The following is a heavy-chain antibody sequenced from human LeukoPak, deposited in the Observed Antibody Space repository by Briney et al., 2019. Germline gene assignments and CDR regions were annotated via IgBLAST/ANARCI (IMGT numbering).Heavy chain of an antibody. V-gene: IGHV4-34*01. J-gene: IGHJ3*02. Sequence: SETLSLTCAVYGGSFSGYYWSWIRQPPGKGLEWIGEINHSERTNYNPSLKSRVTISVDTSKNQFSLKLSSVTAADTAVYYCARAYGDYGGPDAFDIWGQGTMVTVSS. CDR2: INHSERT. CDR1: GGSFSGYY. CDR3: ARAYGDYGGPDAFDI. D-gene: IGHD4-17*01.